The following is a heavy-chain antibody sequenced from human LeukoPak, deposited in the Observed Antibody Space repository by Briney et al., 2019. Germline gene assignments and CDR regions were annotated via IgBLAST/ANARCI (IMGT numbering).Heavy chain of an antibody. V-gene: IGHV4-34*01. Sequence: SETLSLTCAVYGGSFSGYYCSSIRQPPGKGLEWIGEIVLSGSTNYNPSLKSRVTMSVDTSKNQFSLKLSSVTAADTAVYYCARGGPYSSGWYVVFFYWGQGTLVTVSS. CDR3: ARGGPYSSGWYVVFFY. CDR2: IVLSGST. CDR1: GGSFSGYY. J-gene: IGHJ4*02. D-gene: IGHD6-19*01.